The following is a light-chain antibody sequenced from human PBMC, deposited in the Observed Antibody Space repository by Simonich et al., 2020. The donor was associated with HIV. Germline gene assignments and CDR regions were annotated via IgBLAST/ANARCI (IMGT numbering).Light chain of an antibody. J-gene: IGKJ1*01. Sequence: DIQMTQSPSSLSASVGDRVTITCRASQGVSNSLAWYQHEPGKAPKLLIYGASTLQSGVPSRFSGSGSGTDFTLTISRLQSEDFATYYCQQYYSYPWTFGQGTKVEIK. CDR1: QGVSNS. CDR2: GAS. CDR3: QQYYSYPWT. V-gene: IGKV1-NL1*01.